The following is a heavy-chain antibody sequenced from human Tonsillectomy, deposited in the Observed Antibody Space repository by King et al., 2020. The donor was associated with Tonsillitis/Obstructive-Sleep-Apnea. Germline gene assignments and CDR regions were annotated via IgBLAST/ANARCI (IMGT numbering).Heavy chain of an antibody. CDR1: GYSFTSYW. CDR2: IYPGDSDT. CDR3: ARQDCSGGSCYSLDY. D-gene: IGHD2-15*01. V-gene: IGHV5-51*01. J-gene: IGHJ4*02. Sequence: VQMVESGAEVKKPGESLKISCKGSGYSFTSYWIGWVRQMLGKGLEWMGIIYPGDSDTRYSPSFQGQVTISADKSISTAYLQWSSLKASDTAMYYCARQDCSGGSCYSLDYWGQGTLVTVSS.